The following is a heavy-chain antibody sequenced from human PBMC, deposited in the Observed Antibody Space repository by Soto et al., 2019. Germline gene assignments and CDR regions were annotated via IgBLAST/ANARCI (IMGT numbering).Heavy chain of an antibody. CDR2: IYHSGSA. J-gene: IGHJ4*02. V-gene: IGHV4-4*02. CDR1: GGSVTSSNW. Sequence: TLSLTCAVSGGSVTSSNWWTWVRQPPGKGLQWIGEIYHSGSANYNPSLKSRVTISVDKSKNQFSLELSSVTAADTAVYYCARVERGPFDYWGQGTLVTVSS. CDR3: ARVERGPFDY.